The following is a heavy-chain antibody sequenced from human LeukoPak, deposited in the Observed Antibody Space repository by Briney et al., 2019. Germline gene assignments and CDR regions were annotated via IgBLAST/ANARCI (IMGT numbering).Heavy chain of an antibody. CDR3: ARQTNLILEWLTRRVRNAFDI. V-gene: IGHV4-31*03. CDR1: GGSISSGGYY. J-gene: IGHJ3*02. CDR2: IYYSGST. D-gene: IGHD3-3*01. Sequence: SETLSLTCTVSGGSISSGGYYWSWIRQHPGKGLEWIGYIYYSGSTYYNPSLKSRVTISVDTSKNQFSLKLSSVTAADTAVYYCARQTNLILEWLTRRVRNAFDIWGQGTMVTVSS.